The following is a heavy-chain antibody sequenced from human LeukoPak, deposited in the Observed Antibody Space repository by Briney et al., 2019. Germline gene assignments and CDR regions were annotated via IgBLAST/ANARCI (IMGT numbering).Heavy chain of an antibody. CDR1: GGSFSGYY. Sequence: PSETLSLTCAVSGGSFSGYYSNWIRQSPGRGLEWIGEINPSGITNYNPSLKSRVTMSLDTSKNHFPLRLNSVTAADTAVYYCTRDLPNYYYFYIDVWGKGTTVTVSS. J-gene: IGHJ6*03. CDR2: INPSGIT. CDR3: TRDLPNYYYFYIDV. V-gene: IGHV4-34*01.